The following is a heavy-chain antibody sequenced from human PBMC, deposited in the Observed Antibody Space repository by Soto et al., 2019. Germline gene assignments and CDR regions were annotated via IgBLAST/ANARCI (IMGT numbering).Heavy chain of an antibody. Sequence: TLSLICAVSCCSISSGGYSWSWIRQPPGKGLEWIGYIYHSGSTYYNPSLKSRVTISVDRSKNQFSLKLSSVTAADTAVYYCARVPDRWGQGTLVTVS. D-gene: IGHD2-2*01. CDR2: IYHSGST. CDR3: ARVPDR. J-gene: IGHJ5*02. V-gene: IGHV4-30-2*01. CDR1: CCSISSGGYS.